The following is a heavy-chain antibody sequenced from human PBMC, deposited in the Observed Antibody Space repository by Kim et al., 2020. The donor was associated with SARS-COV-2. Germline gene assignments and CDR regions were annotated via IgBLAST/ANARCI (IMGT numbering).Heavy chain of an antibody. Sequence: GGSLRLSCAASGFTFSSYWMHWVRQAPGKGLVWVSHIDGGGRSTSYADSVKGRFTISRDNAKTTLYLQMNTVRADDTAVYYCARDRNFHVGVNFNHGDF. D-gene: IGHD2-21*01. V-gene: IGHV3-74*01. CDR3: ARDRNFHVGVNFNHGDF. CDR2: IDGGGRST. J-gene: IGHJ4*01. CDR1: GFTFSSYW.